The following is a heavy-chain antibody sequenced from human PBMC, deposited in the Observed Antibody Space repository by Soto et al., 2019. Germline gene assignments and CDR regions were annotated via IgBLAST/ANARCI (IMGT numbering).Heavy chain of an antibody. CDR2: IYYSGST. Sequence: SETLSLTCTVSGGSISSGDYYWSWIRQHTGKGLEWLGYIYYSGSTYYNPSLKSRVTISVDTSKNQFSLKLSSVTAADTAVYYCARGRITIFGVVPDAFDIWGQGTMVTVSS. J-gene: IGHJ3*02. CDR3: ARGRITIFGVVPDAFDI. V-gene: IGHV4-31*03. D-gene: IGHD3-3*01. CDR1: GGSISSGDYY.